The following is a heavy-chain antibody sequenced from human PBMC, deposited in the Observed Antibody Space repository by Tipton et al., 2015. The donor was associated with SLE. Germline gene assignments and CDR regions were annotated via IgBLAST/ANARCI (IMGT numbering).Heavy chain of an antibody. CDR2: IYYSGST. CDR1: GGSISSYY. Sequence: TLSLTCTVSGGSISSYYWSWIRQPPGKGLEWIGYIYYSGSTNYNPSLKSRVTISVDTSKNQFSLKLSSVTAADTAVYYCARGSRFLGSSGYPWFLGPWGRGPLVPVSS. D-gene: IGHD3-22*01. CDR3: ARGSRFLGSSGYPWFLGP. V-gene: IGHV4-59*01. J-gene: IGHJ2*01.